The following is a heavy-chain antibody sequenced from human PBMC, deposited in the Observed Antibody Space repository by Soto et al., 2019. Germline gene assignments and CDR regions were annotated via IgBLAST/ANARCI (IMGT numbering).Heavy chain of an antibody. Sequence: PSETLSLTCTVSGGSISSGGYYWSWIRQHPGKGLEWIGYIYYSGSTYYNPSLKSRVTISVDTSKNQFSLKLSSVTAADTAVYYCARGADGTAMANFDYWGQGTLVTVSS. CDR1: GGSISSGGYY. V-gene: IGHV4-31*03. D-gene: IGHD5-18*01. J-gene: IGHJ4*02. CDR2: IYYSGST. CDR3: ARGADGTAMANFDY.